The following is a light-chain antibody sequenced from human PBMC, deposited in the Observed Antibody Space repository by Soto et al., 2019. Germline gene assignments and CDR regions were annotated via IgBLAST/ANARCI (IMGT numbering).Light chain of an antibody. J-gene: IGLJ1*01. CDR1: SSDVGGYNS. CDR3: CSYVGSYSYV. Sequence: QSVLAQPRSVSGSPGQSVTVSCIGTSSDVGGYNSVSWYQEHPGKAPKLMIYDVIKRPSGVPDRFSGSKSGNTASLTISGLLAEDEADYYCCSYVGSYSYVFXTGTKVTVL. CDR2: DVI. V-gene: IGLV2-11*01.